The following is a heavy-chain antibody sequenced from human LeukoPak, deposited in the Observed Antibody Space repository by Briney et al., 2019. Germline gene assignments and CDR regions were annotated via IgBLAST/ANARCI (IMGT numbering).Heavy chain of an antibody. J-gene: IGHJ4*02. V-gene: IGHV3-48*03. CDR1: GFTFISYK. CDR3: ARDQGSFDY. CDR2: IYSSGGNI. Sequence: GGSLSLSWPPPGFTFISYKINWVRQAPGKGLEWVSYIYSSGGNIYYADSVKGRFIISRDNAKNTLYLQMNSLRAEDTAVYYCARDQGSFDYWGQGTLVTVSS.